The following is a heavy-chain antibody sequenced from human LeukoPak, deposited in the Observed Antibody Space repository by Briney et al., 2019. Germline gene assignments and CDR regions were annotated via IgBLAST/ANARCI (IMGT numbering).Heavy chain of an antibody. J-gene: IGHJ4*02. CDR3: ARVRSGYSHENYFDY. Sequence: PGGSLRLSCAASGFTFSNYEMNWVRQAPGKGLEWVSYISGSGSTIYYADSVKGRFTISGGNAKDSLYLQMNSLRAEDTAVYYCARVRSGYSHENYFDYWGQGTLVTVSS. CDR1: GFTFSNYE. CDR2: ISGSGSTI. V-gene: IGHV3-48*03. D-gene: IGHD5-18*01.